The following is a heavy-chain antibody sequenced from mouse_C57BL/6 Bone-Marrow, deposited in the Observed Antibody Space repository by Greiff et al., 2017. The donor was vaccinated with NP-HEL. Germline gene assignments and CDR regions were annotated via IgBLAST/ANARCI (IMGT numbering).Heavy chain of an antibody. CDR1: GYTFTSYW. D-gene: IGHD2-4*01. CDR2: IDPSDSYT. CDR3: AKDYDYDGYAMDY. J-gene: IGHJ4*01. Sequence: VQLQQPGAELVKPGASVKLSCKASGYTFTSYWMQWVKQRPGQGLEWIGEIDPSDSYTNYNQKFKGKATLTVDTSSSTTYMQLSSLTSEDSAVYYYAKDYDYDGYAMDYWGQGTSVTVSS. V-gene: IGHV1-50*01.